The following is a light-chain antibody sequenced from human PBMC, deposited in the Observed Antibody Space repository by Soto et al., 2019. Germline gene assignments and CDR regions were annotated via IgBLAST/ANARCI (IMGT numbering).Light chain of an antibody. CDR2: WAS. V-gene: IGKV4-1*01. J-gene: IGKJ4*01. CDR3: QPYLGSLT. Sequence: DIVMTQSPDSLAVSLGERATINCKSSQTVLYSSNNKNALAWFQQKPGQPPKLVIYWASTRESGVPDRFSGSGSETDFTLIISSVQDEDVAVYYCQPYLGSLTFGGGTKVEIK. CDR1: QTVLYSSNNKNA.